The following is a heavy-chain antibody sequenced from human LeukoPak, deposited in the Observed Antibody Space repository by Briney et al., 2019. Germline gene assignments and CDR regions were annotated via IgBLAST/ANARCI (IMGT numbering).Heavy chain of an antibody. J-gene: IGHJ4*02. CDR3: AKEALDCGGHCGLFEN. Sequence: PGRSLRLSCAPSGFPFSSYGMHWVRQAPGKGLDWVAVIWNDGSNKYYADSVKGRFTVSRDVSKNTLYLQMNSLRAEDTAVYYCAKEALDCGGHCGLFENWGQGTLVTVAS. CDR2: IWNDGSNK. V-gene: IGHV3-33*06. CDR1: GFPFSSYG. D-gene: IGHD2-21*02.